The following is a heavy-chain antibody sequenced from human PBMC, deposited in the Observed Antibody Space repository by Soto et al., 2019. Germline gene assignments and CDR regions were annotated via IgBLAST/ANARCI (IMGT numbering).Heavy chain of an antibody. Sequence: ETLSLTCTVSGGSISSYYWSWIRQPPGKGLEWIGYIYNSGSTNYNPSLKSRVTISVDTSKNQFSLKLSSVTAADTAVYYCARDDYGGKNFDYWGQGTLVTVSS. V-gene: IGHV4-59*01. J-gene: IGHJ4*02. CDR3: ARDDYGGKNFDY. CDR2: IYNSGST. CDR1: GGSISSYY. D-gene: IGHD4-17*01.